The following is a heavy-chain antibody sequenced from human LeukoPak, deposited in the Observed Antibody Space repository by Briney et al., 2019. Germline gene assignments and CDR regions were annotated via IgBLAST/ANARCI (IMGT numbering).Heavy chain of an antibody. V-gene: IGHV4-30-4*01. Sequence: SQTLSLTCTVSGGSISSGDYYWSWIRQPPGKGLEWIGYIYYSGSTYYNPSLKSRVTISVDTSKNQFSLKLSSVTAADTAVYYCARAFGYYDFWSGYYLRWFDPWGQGTLVTVSS. CDR3: ARAFGYYDFWSGYYLRWFDP. CDR2: IYYSGST. J-gene: IGHJ5*02. CDR1: GGSISSGDYY. D-gene: IGHD3-3*01.